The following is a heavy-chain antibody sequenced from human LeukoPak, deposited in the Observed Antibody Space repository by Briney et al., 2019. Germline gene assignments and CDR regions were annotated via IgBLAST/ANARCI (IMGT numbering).Heavy chain of an antibody. D-gene: IGHD7-27*01. CDR1: GFSFSSYA. V-gene: IGHV3-23*01. J-gene: IGHJ4*02. Sequence: PGGSLRLSCAASGFSFSSYAVSWVRQAPGKGLEWVRFTISIDDSKNTLYLQMNSLRAEDTAVYYCAKVQLGIGVDYWGQGTLVTVSS. CDR3: AKVQLGIGVDY.